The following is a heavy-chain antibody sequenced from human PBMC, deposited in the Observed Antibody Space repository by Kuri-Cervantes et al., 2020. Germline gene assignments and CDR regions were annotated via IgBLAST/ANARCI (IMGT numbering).Heavy chain of an antibody. CDR3: AREGSSPYYASGGPI. D-gene: IGHD3-10*01. CDR2: IRFDGSNK. Sequence: GGSLRLSCAASGFAFSSYGTHWVRQAPGKGLEWVTFIRFDGSNKYYADSVKGRFTISRDNAMNSLNLQMNSLRIEDTGIYYCAREGSSPYYASGGPIWGQGTLVTVSS. J-gene: IGHJ4*02. V-gene: IGHV3-30*02. CDR1: GFAFSSYG.